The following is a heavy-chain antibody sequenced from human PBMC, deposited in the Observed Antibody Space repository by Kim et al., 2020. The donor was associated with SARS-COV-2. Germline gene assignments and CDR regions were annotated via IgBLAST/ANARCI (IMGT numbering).Heavy chain of an antibody. CDR2: IYYSGST. V-gene: IGHV4-59*13. Sequence: SETLSLTCTVSGGSISSYYWSWIRQPPGKGLEWIGYIYYSGSTNYNPSLKSRVTISVDTSKNQFSLKLSSVTAADTAVYYCARAVLEWLSFDYWGQGTLVTVSS. CDR1: GGSISSYY. D-gene: IGHD3-3*01. CDR3: ARAVLEWLSFDY. J-gene: IGHJ4*02.